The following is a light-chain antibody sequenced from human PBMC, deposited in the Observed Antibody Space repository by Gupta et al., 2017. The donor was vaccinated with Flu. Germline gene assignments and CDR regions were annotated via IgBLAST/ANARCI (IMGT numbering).Light chain of an antibody. Sequence: SYELTQPPSVSVSPGQTARITCSGDALPKQYAYWYQQKPDQAPVLMIYKDTERPSGIPERFSGSSSGTTVTLIISGVQAEDEADYYCQSADSSGTYVVFGGGTKLTVL. CDR1: ALPKQY. J-gene: IGLJ2*01. CDR3: QSADSSGTYVV. V-gene: IGLV3-25*02. CDR2: KDT.